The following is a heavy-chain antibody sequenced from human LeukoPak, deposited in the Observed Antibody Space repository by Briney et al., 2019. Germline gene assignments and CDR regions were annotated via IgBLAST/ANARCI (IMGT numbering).Heavy chain of an antibody. J-gene: IGHJ4*02. V-gene: IGHV3-11*01. CDR3: ARATAQAFQYYFDY. D-gene: IGHD1-14*01. CDR2: ISSSGSTI. CDR1: GFTFSDYY. Sequence: PGGSLRLSCAASGFTFSDYYMSWIRQAPGKGLEWVSYISSSGSTIYYADSVKGRFTISRDNAKNSLYLQMNSLRAEDTAVYYCARATAQAFQYYFDYWGQGTLVTASS.